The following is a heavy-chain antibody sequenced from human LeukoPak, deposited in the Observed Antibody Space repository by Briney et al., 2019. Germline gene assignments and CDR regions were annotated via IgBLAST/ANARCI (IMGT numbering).Heavy chain of an antibody. J-gene: IGHJ4*02. CDR1: GFTFSSYW. Sequence: GGSLRLSCAASGFTFSSYWVSWVRQAPGKGLEWVANIKQDGSEKYYVDSVKGRFTISRDNAKNSLYLQMNSLRAEDTAVYYCARGPGLLRVGYYFDYWGQGTLVTVSS. D-gene: IGHD1-26*01. CDR2: IKQDGSEK. CDR3: ARGPGLLRVGYYFDY. V-gene: IGHV3-7*01.